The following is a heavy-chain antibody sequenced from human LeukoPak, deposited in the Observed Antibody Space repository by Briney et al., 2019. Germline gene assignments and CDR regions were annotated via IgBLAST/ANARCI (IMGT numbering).Heavy chain of an antibody. J-gene: IGHJ1*01. CDR3: AGPQWNSGGSVYFQH. CDR2: IKHDGREE. CDR1: GFTFGSYW. V-gene: IGHV3-7*05. Sequence: GGSLRLSRAASGFTFGSYWMSWVRQAPGKGLEWVANIKHDGREEYYVDSVKGRFIISRDNAKNSLFLQMSSLRAEDTAVYFCAGPQWNSGGSVYFQHWGQGTLVTVSS. D-gene: IGHD2-15*01.